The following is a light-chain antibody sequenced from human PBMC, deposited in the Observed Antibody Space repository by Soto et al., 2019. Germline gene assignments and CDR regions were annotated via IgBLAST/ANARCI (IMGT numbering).Light chain of an antibody. Sequence: QSVLTQPASVSGSPGQSITISCTGTSSDVVGYTYVSWYQQHPGKAPKLMIYEVSNRPSGVSNRFSGSKSGNTASLTISGLQAEDEADYYCSSYTSSSAYVFGTGTKVTV. V-gene: IGLV2-14*01. CDR3: SSYTSSSAYV. CDR1: SSDVVGYTY. CDR2: EVS. J-gene: IGLJ1*01.